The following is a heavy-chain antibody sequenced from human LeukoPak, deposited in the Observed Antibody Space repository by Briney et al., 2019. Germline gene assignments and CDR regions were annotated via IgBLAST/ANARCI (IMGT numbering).Heavy chain of an antibody. J-gene: IGHJ4*02. CDR2: ISGTGGST. CDR1: GFTFSGYV. CDR3: AKDIKGSGKGYYFDY. V-gene: IGHV3-23*01. Sequence: GGSLRLSCAASGFTFSGYVMNWVRQAPGKGLEWVSAISGTGGSTYYVDSVKGRSTISRDNSKDTLYLQMNSLRAEDTAIYYCAKDIKGSGKGYYFDYWGQGTLVTVSS. D-gene: IGHD3-10*01.